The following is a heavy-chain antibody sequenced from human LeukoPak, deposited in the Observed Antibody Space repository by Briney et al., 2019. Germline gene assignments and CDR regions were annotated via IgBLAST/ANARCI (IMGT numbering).Heavy chain of an antibody. V-gene: IGHV3-7*01. CDR1: GFAFSSYW. J-gene: IGHJ4*02. Sequence: GGSLRLSCAASGFAFSSYWMSWVCQAPGKGLEWVANIKQDGSEKYYVDSVKSRFTISRDNAKNSLYLQMNSLRVEDTAVYYCARGYWNYVGWGQGTLVTVSS. CDR3: ARGYWNYVG. CDR2: IKQDGSEK. D-gene: IGHD1-7*01.